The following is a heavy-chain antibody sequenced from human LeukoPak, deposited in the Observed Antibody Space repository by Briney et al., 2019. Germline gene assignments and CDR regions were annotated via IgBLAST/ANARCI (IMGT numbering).Heavy chain of an antibody. J-gene: IGHJ6*02. CDR2: ISAYNGNT. V-gene: IGHV1-18*01. CDR1: GYTFTSYG. D-gene: IGHD3-9*01. CDR3: ARDSHNLTGYYKLDYYYYGMDV. Sequence: ASVKVSCKASGYTFTSYGISWVRQAPGQGLEWMGWISAYNGNTNYAQKLQGRVTMTTDTSTSTAYMELRSLRSDDTAVYYCARDSHNLTGYYKLDYYYYGMDVWGQGTTVTVSS.